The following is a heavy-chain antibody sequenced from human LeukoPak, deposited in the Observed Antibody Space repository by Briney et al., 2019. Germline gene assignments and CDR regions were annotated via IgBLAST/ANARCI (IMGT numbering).Heavy chain of an antibody. J-gene: IGHJ5*02. CDR2: IKSKTDGRTT. CDR1: GFTFSSYA. D-gene: IGHD1-26*01. CDR3: TTDVVGASRKFDP. V-gene: IGHV3-15*01. Sequence: TGGSLRLSCAASGFTFSSYAMSWVRQAPGKGLEWVGRIKSKTDGRTTDYAAPVKGRFTISRDDSKNTLYLQMNSLKTEDTAVYYCTTDVVGASRKFDPWGQGTLVTVSS.